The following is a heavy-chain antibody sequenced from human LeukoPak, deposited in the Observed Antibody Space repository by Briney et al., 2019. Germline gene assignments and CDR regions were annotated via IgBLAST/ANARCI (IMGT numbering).Heavy chain of an antibody. CDR2: INTNTGDP. V-gene: IGHV7-4-1*02. CDR1: GYTFTSYA. J-gene: IGHJ5*02. CDR3: ARWGGYCSGGSCYSDWFDP. D-gene: IGHD2-15*01. Sequence: GASVKVSCKASGYTFTSYAMNWVRQAPGQGLEWMGWINTNTGDPTYAQGFTGRVVFSLDTSVSTAYLQISSLKAEDTAVYYCARWGGYCSGGSCYSDWFDPWGQGTLVTVSS.